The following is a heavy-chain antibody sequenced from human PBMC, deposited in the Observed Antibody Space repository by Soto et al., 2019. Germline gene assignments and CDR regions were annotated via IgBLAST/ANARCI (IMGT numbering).Heavy chain of an antibody. V-gene: IGHV3-30*19. CDR2: TSYDGTNK. D-gene: IGHD3-16*01. Sequence: QVQLVESGGGMVQPGTSLRLSCVGSGFTFRSFVIHWVRQAPGRGLEWVALTSYDGTNKYFGDSVKGRFTISRANSRNTVDLQMDSLRLEDTALYYCARWGTTGGLDVWGQGTLVSVSS. CDR3: ARWGTTGGLDV. CDR1: GFTFRSFV. J-gene: IGHJ4*02.